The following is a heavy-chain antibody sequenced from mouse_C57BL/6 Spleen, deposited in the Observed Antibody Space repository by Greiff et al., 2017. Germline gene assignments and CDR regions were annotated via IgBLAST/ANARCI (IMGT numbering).Heavy chain of an antibody. Sequence: EVQVVESGGGLVKPGGSLKLSCAASGFTFSSYAMSWVRQTPEKRLEWVATISDGGSYTYYPDNVKGRFTISRDNAKNNLYLQMSHLKSEDTAMYYCAREGDYYGSSYRYFDVWGTGTTVTVSS. D-gene: IGHD1-1*01. CDR1: GFTFSSYA. CDR3: AREGDYYGSSYRYFDV. V-gene: IGHV5-4*01. J-gene: IGHJ1*03. CDR2: ISDGGSYT.